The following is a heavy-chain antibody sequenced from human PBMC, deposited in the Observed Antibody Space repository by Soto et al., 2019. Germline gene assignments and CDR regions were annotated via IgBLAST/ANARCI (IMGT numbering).Heavy chain of an antibody. CDR2: IYYSGST. CDR1: GGSIRSGAYY. CDR3: ARGPAGTRNQFDP. Sequence: QVQLQESGPGLVKPSQTLSLTCTVSGGSIRSGAYYWSWIRQHPGKGLEWIGYIYYSGSTYYNPSLQIRVTISVDTSKNQFALELSSVTAADTAVYYCARGPAGTRNQFDPWGQGTLVTVSS. D-gene: IGHD6-13*01. V-gene: IGHV4-31*03. J-gene: IGHJ5*02.